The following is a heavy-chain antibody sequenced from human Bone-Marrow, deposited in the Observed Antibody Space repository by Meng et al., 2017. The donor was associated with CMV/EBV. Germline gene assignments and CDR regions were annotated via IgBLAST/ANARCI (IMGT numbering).Heavy chain of an antibody. CDR3: AREKGNYGGAYNWFDP. CDR1: GFTVSSNY. J-gene: IGHJ5*02. Sequence: ESLKISCAASGFTVSSNYMSWIRQPPGKGLEWIGEINHSGSTNYNPSLKSRVTISVDTSKNQFSLKLSSVTAADTAVYYCAREKGNYGGAYNWFDPWGQGTLVTVSS. CDR2: INHSGST. V-gene: IGHV4-34*01. D-gene: IGHD4-23*01.